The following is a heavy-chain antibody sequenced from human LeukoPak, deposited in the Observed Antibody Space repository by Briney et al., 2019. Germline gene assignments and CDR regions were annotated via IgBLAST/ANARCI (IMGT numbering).Heavy chain of an antibody. CDR3: ARDLEQERRRWNYFEF. CDR2: IYYSGST. Sequence: SETLSLTCTVSGGSISSYYWSWIRQPPGKGLEWIGYIYYSGSTNYNPSLKSRVTISVDTSKNQFSLQLSSVTAADTAVYYCARDLEQERRRWNYFEFWGRGTLVTVSS. J-gene: IGHJ4*02. V-gene: IGHV4-59*01. D-gene: IGHD1-1*01. CDR1: GGSISSYY.